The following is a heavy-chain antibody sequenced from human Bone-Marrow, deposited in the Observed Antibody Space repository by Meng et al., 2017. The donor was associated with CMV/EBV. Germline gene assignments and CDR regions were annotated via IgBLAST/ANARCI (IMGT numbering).Heavy chain of an antibody. CDR3: ARVEGYDFWSGYPFYYYYGMDV. CDR1: GFTFSSYW. Sequence: GSLRLSCAVSGFTFSSYWMHWVRQAPGKGLVWVSRINSDGSSTSYADSVKGRFTISRDNAKNTLYLQMNSLRAEDTAVYYCARVEGYDFWSGYPFYYYYGMDVWGQGTTVTVSS. V-gene: IGHV3-74*01. CDR2: INSDGSST. D-gene: IGHD3-3*01. J-gene: IGHJ6*02.